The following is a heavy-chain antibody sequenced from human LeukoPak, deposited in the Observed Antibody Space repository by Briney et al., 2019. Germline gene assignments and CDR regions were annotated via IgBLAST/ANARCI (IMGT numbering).Heavy chain of an antibody. CDR3: ARFGGYSQLYYFDY. J-gene: IGHJ4*02. CDR1: GGTFISYA. D-gene: IGHD5-18*01. Sequence: VKVSCKASGGTFISYAISWVRQAPGQGLEWMGRIIPIFGTANYAQKFQGRVTITTDESTSTAYMELSSLRSEDTAVYYCARFGGYSQLYYFDYWGQGTLVTVSS. V-gene: IGHV1-69*13. CDR2: IIPIFGTA.